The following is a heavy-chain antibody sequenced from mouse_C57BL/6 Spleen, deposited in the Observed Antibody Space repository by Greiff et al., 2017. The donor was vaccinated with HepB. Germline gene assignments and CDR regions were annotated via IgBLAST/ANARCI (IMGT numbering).Heavy chain of an antibody. D-gene: IGHD4-1*01. Sequence: VQLQQSGPELVKPGASVKISCKASGYSFTDYNMNWVKQSNGKSLEWIGVINPNYGTTSYNQKFEGKATLTVDQSSSTAYMQLNSLTSEGSAVYYCARSRTGTTGYYFDYWGQGTSLTVSS. CDR3: ARSRTGTTGYYFDY. J-gene: IGHJ2*02. V-gene: IGHV1-39*01. CDR1: GYSFTDYN. CDR2: INPNYGTT.